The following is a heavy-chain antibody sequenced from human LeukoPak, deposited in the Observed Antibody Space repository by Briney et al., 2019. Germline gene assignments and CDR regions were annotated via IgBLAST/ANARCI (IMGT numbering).Heavy chain of an antibody. V-gene: IGHV1-46*01. CDR3: ARTRIAAGGVVDY. Sequence: ASVKVSCKASGYTFTSYYMHWVRQTPGQGLGWMGIINPSGGSTSYAQKFQGRVTMTRDMSTSTVYMELSSLRSEDTAVYYCARTRIAAGGVVDYWGQGTLVTVSS. D-gene: IGHD6-13*01. CDR1: GYTFTSYY. CDR2: INPSGGST. J-gene: IGHJ4*02.